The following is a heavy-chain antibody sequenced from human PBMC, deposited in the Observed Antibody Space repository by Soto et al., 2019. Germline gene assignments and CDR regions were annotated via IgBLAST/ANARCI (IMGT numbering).Heavy chain of an antibody. Sequence: GGSLRLSCAASGFTFDDYAMHWVRQAPGKGLEWVSGISWNSGSIGYADSVKGRFTISRDNAKNSLYLQMNSLRAEDTALYYCAKDSSIAARSYYVSYFDYWGQGTLVTVPS. V-gene: IGHV3-9*01. CDR3: AKDSSIAARSYYVSYFDY. CDR1: GFTFDDYA. CDR2: ISWNSGSI. D-gene: IGHD6-6*01. J-gene: IGHJ4*02.